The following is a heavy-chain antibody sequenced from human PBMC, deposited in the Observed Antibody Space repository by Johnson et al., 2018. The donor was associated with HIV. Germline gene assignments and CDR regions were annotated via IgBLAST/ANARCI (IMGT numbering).Heavy chain of an antibody. Sequence: VQLVESGGGVVRPGGSLRLSCAASGFKFDDNGLNWVRQGPGKGLEWVSGINWNGGSTGYADSVKGRFTISRDNGKNSLSLQMNSLRAEDTAVYYCAKERLDLGMLDAFDIWGQGTMVTVSS. CDR2: INWNGGST. CDR1: GFKFDDNG. D-gene: IGHD7-27*01. J-gene: IGHJ3*02. V-gene: IGHV3-20*04. CDR3: AKERLDLGMLDAFDI.